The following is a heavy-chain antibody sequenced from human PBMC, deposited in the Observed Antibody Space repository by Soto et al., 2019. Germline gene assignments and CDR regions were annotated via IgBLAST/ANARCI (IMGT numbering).Heavy chain of an antibody. D-gene: IGHD1-26*01. V-gene: IGHV1-69*13. CDR3: ASVSNYIVSNPF. CDR2: ILPVSAPP. Sequence: APVKVSCEASGRTVYNSAINWVHQAPGQELEWMGVILPVSAPPDHAQRFQGRVLFTAYHSTSTVYMQLSRLNSDDTPVYYFASVSNYIVSNPFWGQGTLVTDCS. CDR1: GRTVYNSA. J-gene: IGHJ4*02.